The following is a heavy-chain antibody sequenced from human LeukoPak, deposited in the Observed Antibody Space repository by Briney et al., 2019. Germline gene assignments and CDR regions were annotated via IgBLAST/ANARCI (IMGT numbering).Heavy chain of an antibody. V-gene: IGHV4-30-4*08. Sequence: SETLSLTCTVSGGSISSGDYYWSWIRQPPGKGLEWIGYIYYSGSTYYNPSPKSRVTISVDTSKNQFSLKLSSVTAADTAVYYCASHTAGAFDIWGQGTMVTVSS. CDR2: IYYSGST. J-gene: IGHJ3*02. CDR1: GGSISSGDYY. CDR3: ASHTAGAFDI. D-gene: IGHD4-17*01.